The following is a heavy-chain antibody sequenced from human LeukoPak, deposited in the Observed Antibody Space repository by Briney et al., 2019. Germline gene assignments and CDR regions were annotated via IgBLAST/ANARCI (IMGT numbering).Heavy chain of an antibody. J-gene: IGHJ4*02. Sequence: GGSLRLSCAASGFPFSSYWMSWVRQAPGKGLEWVSSISSSSSYIYYADSVKGRFTISRDNAKNSLYLQMNSLRAEDTAVHYCARSPYSSSWYYFDYWGQGTLVTVSS. D-gene: IGHD6-13*01. CDR1: GFPFSSYW. V-gene: IGHV3-21*01. CDR3: ARSPYSSSWYYFDY. CDR2: ISSSSSYI.